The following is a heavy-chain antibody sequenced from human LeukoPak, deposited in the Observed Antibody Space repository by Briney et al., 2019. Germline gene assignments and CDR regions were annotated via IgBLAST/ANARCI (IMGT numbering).Heavy chain of an antibody. D-gene: IGHD3-16*02. V-gene: IGHV4-39*02. CDR3: ARLVIYGWFDL. Sequence: SETLSLTCTVSGGSISSGSSDSWGWVRQPPGKGLEWIGIIEYSGITYYNPSLKTRVTMSVDTSKSRFSMRLTAVTAAGRAVYRGARLVIYGWFDLWGQGTLVTVSS. CDR2: IEYSGIT. CDR1: GGSISSGSSDS. J-gene: IGHJ5*02.